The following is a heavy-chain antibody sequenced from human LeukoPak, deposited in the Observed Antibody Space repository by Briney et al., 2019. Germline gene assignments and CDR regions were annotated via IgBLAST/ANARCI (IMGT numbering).Heavy chain of an antibody. CDR1: GGSISSYY. J-gene: IGHJ3*02. Sequence: SETLSLTCTVSGGSISSYYWSWIRQPPGKGLEWIGYIYYSGSTNYNPSLKSRVTISVDTSKNQFSLKLSSVTAADTPVYYCARHILSVAGTNAFDIWGQGTMVTVSS. V-gene: IGHV4-59*08. D-gene: IGHD6-19*01. CDR2: IYYSGST. CDR3: ARHILSVAGTNAFDI.